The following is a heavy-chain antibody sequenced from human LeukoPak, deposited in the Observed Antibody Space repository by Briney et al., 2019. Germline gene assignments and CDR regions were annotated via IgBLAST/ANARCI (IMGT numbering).Heavy chain of an antibody. D-gene: IGHD2-15*01. J-gene: IGHJ4*02. CDR3: ARVLSVALAASH. V-gene: IGHV3-7*01. Sequence: GGFLRLSCVASGFTFESYWMSWYRQVPGRGLEWVANIRQLGSEIYYADSVRGRFTISRDDANNSLFLHMSSVRADDAGVYYCARVLSVALAASHWGRGTLVAVSS. CDR1: GFTFESYW. CDR2: IRQLGSEI.